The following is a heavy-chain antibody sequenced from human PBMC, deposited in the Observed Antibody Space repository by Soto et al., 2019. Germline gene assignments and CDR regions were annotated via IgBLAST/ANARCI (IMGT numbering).Heavy chain of an antibody. D-gene: IGHD3-22*01. CDR3: ARAGYYYDSSGYYHAPILDY. V-gene: IGHV4-30-4*01. Sequence: SETLSLTCTVSGGSISSGDYYWSWIRQPPGKGLEWIGYIYYSGSTYYNPSLKSRVTISVDTSKNQFSLKLSSVTAADTAVYYCARAGYYYDSSGYYHAPILDYWGQGTLVTVSS. CDR1: GGSISSGDYY. J-gene: IGHJ4*02. CDR2: IYYSGST.